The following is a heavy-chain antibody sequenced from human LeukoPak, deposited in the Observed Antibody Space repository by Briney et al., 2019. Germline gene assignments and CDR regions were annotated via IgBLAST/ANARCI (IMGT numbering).Heavy chain of an antibody. CDR3: ARALVRGVNDAFDI. J-gene: IGHJ3*02. Sequence: PSQTLSLTCTVSGGSVSSGSYYWSWIRQHPGKGLEWIGYIYYSGSTYYNPSLKSRGTISVDTSKDQFSLKLSSVTAADTAVYYCARALVRGVNDAFDIWGQGTMVTVSS. V-gene: IGHV4-31*03. CDR2: IYYSGST. CDR1: GGSVSSGSYY. D-gene: IGHD3-10*01.